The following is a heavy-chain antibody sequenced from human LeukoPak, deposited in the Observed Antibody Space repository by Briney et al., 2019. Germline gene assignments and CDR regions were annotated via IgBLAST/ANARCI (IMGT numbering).Heavy chain of an antibody. J-gene: IGHJ6*03. V-gene: IGHV1-18*01. Sequence: ASVKVSCKASGYTFTSYGISWVRQAPGQGLEWMGWISTYNGNTNYAQNLQGRGTMTTDTSTSTAYMELRSLRSDDTAMYYCARDANNWKPIHMDVWGKGTTVTVSS. CDR3: ARDANNWKPIHMDV. CDR2: ISTYNGNT. CDR1: GYTFTSYG. D-gene: IGHD1-20*01.